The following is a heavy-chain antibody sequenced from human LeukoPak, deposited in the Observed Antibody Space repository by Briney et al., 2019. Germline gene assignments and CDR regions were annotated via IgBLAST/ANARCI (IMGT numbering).Heavy chain of an antibody. D-gene: IGHD5/OR15-5a*01. CDR1: GVSISSADYY. J-gene: IGHJ4*02. CDR3: GRDCVSGIDY. CDR2: SSYSGST. Sequence: NPSETLSLTCTVSGVSISSADYYWSWIRQPPGKGLEWIGYSSYSGSTSYNPSLNSRVTISVDTSKNQFSLRLSSVTAADTAVYYCGRDCVSGIDYWGQGTLVTVSS. V-gene: IGHV4-30-4*01.